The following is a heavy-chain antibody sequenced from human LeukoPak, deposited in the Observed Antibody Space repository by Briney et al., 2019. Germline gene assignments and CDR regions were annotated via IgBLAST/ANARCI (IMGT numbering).Heavy chain of an antibody. J-gene: IGHJ4*02. D-gene: IGHD3-10*01. V-gene: IGHV1-24*01. CDR3: ATSGTLYFGSRSWNY. Sequence: ASVKVSCKVSEYTLTELSIHWVRQAPGKGLEWMGGFDPEDGETIYAQKFQGRVNMTEDTSTDTAYMELSSLRSEDTAVYYCATSGTLYFGSRSWNYWGQGTLVTVSS. CDR2: FDPEDGET. CDR1: EYTLTELS.